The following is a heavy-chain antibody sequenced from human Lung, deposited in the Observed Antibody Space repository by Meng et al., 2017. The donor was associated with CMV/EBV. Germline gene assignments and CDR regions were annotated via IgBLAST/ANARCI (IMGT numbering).Heavy chain of an antibody. CDR2: TVTTDDT. CDR3: ARDNSYGDEYYFDY. CDR1: GFPFSDKD. J-gene: IGHJ4*02. V-gene: IGHV3-13*02. Sequence: GGXXRLSCPVSGFPFSDKDIHWARQLTGEGLEWDSPTVTTDDTWDPGSVKGRFTISRDNAKNSLYLQMNSLRAEDTAVYYCARDNSYGDEYYFDYWGQGTLVPVSS. D-gene: IGHD5-18*01.